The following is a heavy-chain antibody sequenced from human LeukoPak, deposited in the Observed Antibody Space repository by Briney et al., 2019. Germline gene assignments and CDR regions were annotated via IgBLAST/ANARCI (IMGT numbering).Heavy chain of an antibody. Sequence: GGSLRLSCAASGFTFSSYAMSWVRQAPGKGLEWVSGMSGSGGSTYYADSVKGRFTISRDNSKNTLYLHMSSLRAEDTAVYYCAKPPGYSYGYWGQGTLVTVSS. CDR2: MSGSGGST. CDR1: GFTFSSYA. J-gene: IGHJ4*02. D-gene: IGHD5-18*01. V-gene: IGHV3-23*01. CDR3: AKPPGYSYGY.